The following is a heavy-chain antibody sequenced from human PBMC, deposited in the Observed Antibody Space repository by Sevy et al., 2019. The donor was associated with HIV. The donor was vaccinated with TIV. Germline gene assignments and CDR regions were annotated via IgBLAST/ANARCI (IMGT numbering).Heavy chain of an antibody. CDR1: GFTFSSYN. D-gene: IGHD1-26*01. Sequence: GGSLRLSCAAFGFTFSSYNMNWVRQAPGKGLEWVSSISGSSNYIYYAESVKGRFIISRDNAKNTLYLQMNSLRADDTAVYYCARGPPDGSYDYFDYWGQGTLVTVSS. CDR2: ISGSSNYI. J-gene: IGHJ4*02. V-gene: IGHV3-21*06. CDR3: ARGPPDGSYDYFDY.